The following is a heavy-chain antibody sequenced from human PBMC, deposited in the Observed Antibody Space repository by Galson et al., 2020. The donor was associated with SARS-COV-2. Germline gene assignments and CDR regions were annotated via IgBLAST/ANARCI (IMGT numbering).Heavy chain of an antibody. V-gene: IGHV4-4*02. CDR3: ARAYYGSGSFPAFDY. Sequence: ASETLSLTCAVSGDSISSSNWWSWVRQPPKKGLEWIGEISHSGRTNYNPSLKSRVTISVDKSKNQFSLNLSSVTAADTAVYYCARAYYGSGSFPAFDYWGQGTLVTVSS. CDR1: GDSISSSNW. D-gene: IGHD3-10*01. CDR2: ISHSGRT. J-gene: IGHJ4*02.